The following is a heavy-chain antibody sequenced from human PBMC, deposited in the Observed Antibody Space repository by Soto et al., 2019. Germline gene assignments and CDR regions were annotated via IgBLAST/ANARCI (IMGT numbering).Heavy chain of an antibody. V-gene: IGHV4-39*01. J-gene: IGHJ6*03. Sequence: SETLSLTCTVSGGSISSSSYYWGWIRQPPGKGLEWIGSIYYSGSTYYNPSLKSRVTISVDTSKNQFSLKLSSVTAADTAVYYCARQTMLGSSAYYYYYMDVWGKGTTVTVSS. CDR3: ARQTMLGSSAYYYYYMDV. CDR2: IYYSGST. D-gene: IGHD6-6*01. CDR1: GGSISSSSYY.